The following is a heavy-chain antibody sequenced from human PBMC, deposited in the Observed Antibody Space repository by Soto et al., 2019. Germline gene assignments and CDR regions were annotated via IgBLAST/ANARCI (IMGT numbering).Heavy chain of an antibody. Sequence: GESLKISCKASGDTLTDNWIGWVRQMPGKGLEWMGIIYPGDSDTRYSPSFQGQVTISADKYISTAYLQWSSLKASDTAMYYCAMGARRQYFDYWGQGTLVTVSS. D-gene: IGHD3-16*01. CDR1: GDTLTDNW. V-gene: IGHV5-51*01. CDR3: AMGARRQYFDY. CDR2: IYPGDSDT. J-gene: IGHJ4*02.